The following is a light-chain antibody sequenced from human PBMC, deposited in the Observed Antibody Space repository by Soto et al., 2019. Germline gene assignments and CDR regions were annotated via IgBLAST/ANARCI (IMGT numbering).Light chain of an antibody. J-gene: IGLJ1*01. V-gene: IGLV2-14*01. CDR2: EVT. Sequence: QSVLPQPASVSGSPGQSITISCTGTTSDFGGYNYVSWYQQLPGKVPKLMIYEVTNRPSGVSTRFSGSKSGNTASLTISGLQAEDEAAYYCFSYTTSSAHYVFGTGTKVTV. CDR3: FSYTTSSAHYV. CDR1: TSDFGGYNY.